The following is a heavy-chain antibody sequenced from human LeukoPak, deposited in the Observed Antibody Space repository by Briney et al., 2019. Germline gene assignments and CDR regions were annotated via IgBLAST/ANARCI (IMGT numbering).Heavy chain of an antibody. CDR1: GGSFSGYY. CDR3: ARGEQKSGSYGTLDDY. D-gene: IGHD1-26*01. V-gene: IGHV4-34*01. J-gene: IGHJ4*02. Sequence: PSETLSLTCAVYGGSFSGYYWSWIRQPPGKGLEWIGEINHSGSTNYNPSLKSRVTISVDTSKNQFSLKLSSVTAADTAVYYCARGEQKSGSYGTLDDYWGQGTLVTVSS. CDR2: INHSGST.